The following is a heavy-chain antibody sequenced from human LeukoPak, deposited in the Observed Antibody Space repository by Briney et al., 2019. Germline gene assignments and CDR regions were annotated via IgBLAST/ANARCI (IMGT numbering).Heavy chain of an antibody. CDR1: GGSISSSSYY. CDR3: ARGTTYGFDP. V-gene: IGHV4-39*07. Sequence: PSETLSLTCTVSGGSISSSSYYWSWIRQPPGKGLEWIGEINHSGSTNYNPSLKSRVTISVDTSKNQFSLKLSSVTAADTAVYYCARGTTYGFDPWGQGTLVTVSS. D-gene: IGHD1-14*01. CDR2: INHSGST. J-gene: IGHJ5*02.